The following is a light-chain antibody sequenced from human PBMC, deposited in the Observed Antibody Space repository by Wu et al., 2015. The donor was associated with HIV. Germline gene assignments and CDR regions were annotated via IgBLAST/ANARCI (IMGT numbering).Light chain of an antibody. CDR3: QQYNIWPRT. CDR2: VAS. V-gene: IGKV3-20*01. Sequence: EIVLTQSPGTLSLSPGERATLSCRASQSISSNYLAWYQQKPGQAPRLLISVASSRATGIPDRFSGSGSGTEFTLTISSMQSEDFAIYYCQQYNIWPRTFGQGTKVEIK. J-gene: IGKJ1*01. CDR1: QSISSNY.